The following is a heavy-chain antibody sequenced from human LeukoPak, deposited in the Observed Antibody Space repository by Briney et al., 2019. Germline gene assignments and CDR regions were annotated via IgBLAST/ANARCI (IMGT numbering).Heavy chain of an antibody. CDR2: IYSGGST. Sequence: PGGSLRLSCAASGFTVSSNYMSWVRQAPGKGLGWVSVIYSGGSTYYADSVKGRFTISRDNSKNTLYLQMNSLRAEDTAVYYCARGWLGFGAIPDYWGQGTLVTASS. CDR3: ARGWLGFGAIPDY. CDR1: GFTVSSNY. V-gene: IGHV3-53*01. D-gene: IGHD3-10*01. J-gene: IGHJ4*02.